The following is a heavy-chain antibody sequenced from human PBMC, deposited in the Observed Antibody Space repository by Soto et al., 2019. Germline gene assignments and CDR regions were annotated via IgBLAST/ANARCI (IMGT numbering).Heavy chain of an antibody. CDR2: ISSSGRRT. Sequence: PGVSLRLSCGTSGFTFANFGMGWVRQAPGKGLYWVSGISSSGRRTYYADSVKGRFTISRDNSKNTLYLQMDSLRGDDTAVYYCAKVAKSGXVVEYFDSWGQGALVTVSS. V-gene: IGHV3-23*01. CDR3: AKVAKSGXVVEYFDS. J-gene: IGHJ4*02. D-gene: IGHD3-3*01. CDR1: GFTFANFG.